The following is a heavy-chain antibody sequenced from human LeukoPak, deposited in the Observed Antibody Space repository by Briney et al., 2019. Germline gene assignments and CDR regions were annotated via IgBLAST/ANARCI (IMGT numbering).Heavy chain of an antibody. CDR3: ARSIIVVVAAGALDI. J-gene: IGHJ3*02. V-gene: IGHV4-59*08. Sequence: SETLSLTCTVSGDSISSYYWSWIRQPPGKGLEWIGYIYHSGNTNSNPSLKSRVTIPVDTTKNQFSLRLSSVTAADTAVYYCARSIIVVVAAGALDIWGQGTMVTVSS. D-gene: IGHD2-21*02. CDR1: GDSISSYY. CDR2: IYHSGNT.